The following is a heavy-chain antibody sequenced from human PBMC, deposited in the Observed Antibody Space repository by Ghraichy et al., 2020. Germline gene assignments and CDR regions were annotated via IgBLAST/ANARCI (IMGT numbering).Heavy chain of an antibody. CDR3: ARGCINSTTCYILDV. D-gene: IGHD2-2*01. J-gene: IGHJ6*02. V-gene: IGHV1-3*01. CDR1: GYSFSSYA. Sequence: ASAKVSCKASGYSFSSYAMHWVRQAPGQRLEWMGWINGGNDNTRYLQKLQGRVTFSRDTSASTVYMELSSLRFEDTAVYYCARGCINSTTCYILDVWGQGTTVTVSS. CDR2: INGGNDNT.